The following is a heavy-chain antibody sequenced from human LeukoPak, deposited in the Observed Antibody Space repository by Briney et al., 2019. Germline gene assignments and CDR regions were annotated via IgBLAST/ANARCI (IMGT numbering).Heavy chain of an antibody. CDR3: AMDNWGELYFDY. Sequence: SQTLSLTCAISGDSVSNNRAAWDWIRQSPSRGLEWLGRTYYRSKWYNDYAVSVSSRIIVNPDTSNTQFYLPLSPVPPEVTAVYYCAMDNWGELYFDYWGQGALVTVSS. V-gene: IGHV6-1*01. CDR2: TYYRSKWYN. D-gene: IGHD1-1*01. CDR1: GDSVSNNRAA. J-gene: IGHJ4*02.